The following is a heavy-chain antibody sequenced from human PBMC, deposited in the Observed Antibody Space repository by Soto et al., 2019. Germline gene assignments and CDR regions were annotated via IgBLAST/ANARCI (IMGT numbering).Heavy chain of an antibody. Sequence: PSETLSLTCAVSGGSFSGYYWSWIRQPPGKGLEWIGEINHSGSTNYNPSLKSRVTISVDTSKNQFSLKLSSVTAADTAVYYCARVGEAAAGRRAYYYYGMDVWGQGTTVTVSS. CDR2: INHSGST. CDR3: ARVGEAAAGRRAYYYYGMDV. V-gene: IGHV4-34*01. CDR1: GGSFSGYY. D-gene: IGHD6-13*01. J-gene: IGHJ6*02.